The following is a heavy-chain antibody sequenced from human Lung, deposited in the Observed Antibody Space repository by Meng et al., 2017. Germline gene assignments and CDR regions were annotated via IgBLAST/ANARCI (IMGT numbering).Heavy chain of an antibody. J-gene: IGHJ4*02. Sequence: VQPTEVGAGLLKPSETLSLTFVVSGGSFSDYYWSWIRQPPGKGLEWIGEINHSGSTNYNPSLESRATISVDTSQNNLSLKLSSVTAADSAVYYCARGPTTMAHDFDYWGQGTLVTVSS. CDR1: GGSFSDYY. CDR3: ARGPTTMAHDFDY. D-gene: IGHD4-11*01. CDR2: INHSGST. V-gene: IGHV4-34*01.